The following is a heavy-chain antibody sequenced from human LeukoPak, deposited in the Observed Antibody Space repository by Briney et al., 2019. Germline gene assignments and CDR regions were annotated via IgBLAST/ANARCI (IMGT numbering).Heavy chain of an antibody. CDR3: ARYVEQDGYKRHQGWGTNWFDP. CDR2: INPNSGGT. CDR1: GGTFSSYA. D-gene: IGHD3-16*01. Sequence: ASVKVSCKASGGTFSSYAISWVRQAPGQGLEWMGWINPNSGGTNYAQKFQGRVTMTRDTSISTAYMELSRLRSDDTAVYYCARYVEQDGYKRHQGWGTNWFDPWGQGTLVTVSS. V-gene: IGHV1-2*02. J-gene: IGHJ5*02.